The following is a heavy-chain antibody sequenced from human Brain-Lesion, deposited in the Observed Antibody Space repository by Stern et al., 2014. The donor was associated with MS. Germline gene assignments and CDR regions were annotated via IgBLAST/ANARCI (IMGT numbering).Heavy chain of an antibody. Sequence: QVQLVQSGPEVKKPGSSVQVSCKASGGPLGTYPITWLRQAPGQGLERMGRIIPIFGSPNYAQKFQGRGKITADRSTTTVYMKLSSLKSDDAAVYYCAKDGPALVTNWFDPWGRGTLVTVSS. CDR3: AKDGPALVTNWFDP. D-gene: IGHD5-18*01. V-gene: IGHV1-69*06. CDR1: GGPLGTYP. J-gene: IGHJ5*02. CDR2: IIPIFGSP.